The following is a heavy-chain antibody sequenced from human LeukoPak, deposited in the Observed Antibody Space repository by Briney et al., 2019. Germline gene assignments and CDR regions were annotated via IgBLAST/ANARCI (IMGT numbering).Heavy chain of an antibody. D-gene: IGHD3-22*01. J-gene: IGHJ3*02. CDR1: GFTFSSYT. CDR2: ISHDGNIK. Sequence: GGSLRLSCTASGFTFSSYTMHWVRRAPGKGLEWVAVISHDGNIKYHADSMKDRFTISRDNSRNTLYLQMNNLRPEDTAVYSCARAKYYDSRGYSVREAYDIWDQGTMVTVSS. V-gene: IGHV3-30*04. CDR3: ARAKYYDSRGYSVREAYDI.